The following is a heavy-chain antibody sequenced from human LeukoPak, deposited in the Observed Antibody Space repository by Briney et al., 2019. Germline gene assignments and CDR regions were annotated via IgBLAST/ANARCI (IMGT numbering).Heavy chain of an antibody. V-gene: IGHV4-31*03. CDR3: ARGGPTYYYDSSGYYYPFDY. J-gene: IGHJ4*02. CDR2: IYYSGST. CDR1: GGSISSGGNY. D-gene: IGHD3-22*01. Sequence: SQTLSLTCTVSGGSISSGGNYWSWIRQHPGKGLEWIGYIYYSGSTYYNPSLKSRVTISVDTSKNQFSLKLSSVTAADTAVYYCARGGPTYYYDSSGYYYPFDYWGQGTLVTVSS.